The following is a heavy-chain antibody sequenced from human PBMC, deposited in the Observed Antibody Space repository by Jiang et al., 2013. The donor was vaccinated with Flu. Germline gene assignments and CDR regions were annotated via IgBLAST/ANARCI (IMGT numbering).Heavy chain of an antibody. J-gene: IGHJ4*02. D-gene: IGHD3-9*01. CDR1: TSYY. Sequence: TSYYMHWVRQAPGQGLEWMGIINPSGGSTSYAQKFQGRVTMTRDTSTSTVYMELSSLRSEDTAVYYCAAQGILTGYGFDYWGQGTLVTVSS. V-gene: IGHV1-46*01. CDR3: AAQGILTGYGFDY. CDR2: INPSGGST.